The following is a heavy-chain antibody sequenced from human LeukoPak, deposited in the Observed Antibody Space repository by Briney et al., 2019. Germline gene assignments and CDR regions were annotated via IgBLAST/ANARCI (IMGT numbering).Heavy chain of an antibody. CDR3: AKDGDAGTSYYFYYIDV. D-gene: IGHD7-27*01. CDR2: IWPVGSNT. CDR1: GLTVSDYG. Sequence: GGSLRLSCAASGLTVSDYGMHWVSQAPGKGLGWVAVIWPVGSNTYYADSVKGRVTISRDRSKNTQYLQMNSLRAEDTAVYYCAKDGDAGTSYYFYYIDVWGKGTTVTVSS. J-gene: IGHJ6*03. V-gene: IGHV3-33*03.